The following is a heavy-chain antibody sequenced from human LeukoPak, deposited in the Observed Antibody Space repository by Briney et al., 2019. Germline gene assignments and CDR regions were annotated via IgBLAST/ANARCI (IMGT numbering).Heavy chain of an antibody. CDR2: IYYSGST. CDR3: AREAYCGGDCSPHFDY. J-gene: IGHJ4*02. D-gene: IGHD2-21*02. CDR1: GGSMSSYY. Sequence: SETLSLTCTVSGGSMSSYYWSWIRQPPGKGLEWIGYIYYSGSTNYNPSLKSRVTISVDTSKNQFSLKLSSVTAADTAVYYCAREAYCGGDCSPHFDYWGQGTLVTVSS. V-gene: IGHV4-59*01.